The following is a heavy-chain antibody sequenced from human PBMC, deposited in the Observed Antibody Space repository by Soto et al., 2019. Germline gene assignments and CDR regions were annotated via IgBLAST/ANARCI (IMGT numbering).Heavy chain of an antibody. D-gene: IGHD4-4*01. Sequence: QMQLVKSGAEVKKPGSSVTVSCKASGGTFSSYAISWVRQAPGQGLEWMGRIIRFIGTANYAQKFQGRVTITSDESTSTAYMELTSLRSEDTAVYYCARVVMPTVPTSYYYGMDVWGQGTTVTVSS. CDR1: GGTFSSYA. J-gene: IGHJ6*02. CDR3: ARVVMPTVPTSYYYGMDV. V-gene: IGHV1-69*18. CDR2: IIRFIGTA.